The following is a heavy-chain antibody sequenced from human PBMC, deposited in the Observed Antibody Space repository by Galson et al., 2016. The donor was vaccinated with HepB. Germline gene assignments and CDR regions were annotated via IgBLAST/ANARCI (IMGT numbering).Heavy chain of an antibody. J-gene: IGHJ6*04. V-gene: IGHV3-23*01. D-gene: IGHD6-6*01. CDR1: GFTLSTYA. Sequence: SLRLSCAASGFTLSTYAMTWVRQAPGKGLEWVSGISGSGSSTYYADAVRGRFTMSRDNSKNTLYLQMNSLRAEDTAVYYCASTPSSSIDFYYYGMDVWGKGTTVTVSS. CDR2: ISGSGSST. CDR3: ASTPSSSIDFYYYGMDV.